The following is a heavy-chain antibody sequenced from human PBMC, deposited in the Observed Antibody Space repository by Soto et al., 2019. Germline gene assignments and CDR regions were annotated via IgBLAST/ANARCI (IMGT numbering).Heavy chain of an antibody. D-gene: IGHD3-3*01. V-gene: IGHV3-33*01. CDR3: ARKGGAGFLQWYYFDF. Sequence: PGGSLRLSCTASGFAFSSYGIHWVRQAPGKGLEWVALIWYDGSKKDYADSVKGRFTVSRDNSNNTVFLQMDSLRADDTAIYYCARKGGAGFLQWYYFDFWGQGTLVTVSS. J-gene: IGHJ4*02. CDR1: GFAFSSYG. CDR2: IWYDGSKK.